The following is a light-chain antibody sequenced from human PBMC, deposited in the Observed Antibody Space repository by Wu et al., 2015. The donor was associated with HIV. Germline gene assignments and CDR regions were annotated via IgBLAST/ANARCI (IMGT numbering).Light chain of an antibody. CDR1: QSVSSDY. J-gene: IGKJ1*01. CDR3: QQYGRSPAT. Sequence: IVLTQSPDTLSLSPGERATLSCRASQSVSSDYLAWYQQKPGQAPRLLVYGASSRATGIPDRFSGSGSGTDFTLTISRLEPEDFAVYYCQQYGRSPATFGQGTKVEIK. CDR2: GAS. V-gene: IGKV3-20*01.